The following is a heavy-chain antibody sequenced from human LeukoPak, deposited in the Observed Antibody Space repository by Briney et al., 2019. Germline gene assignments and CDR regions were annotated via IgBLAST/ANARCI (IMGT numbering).Heavy chain of an antibody. V-gene: IGHV1-69*04. D-gene: IGHD2-2*01. Sequence: ASVKVSCKASGGTFSWYAISWVRQAPGQGLEWMGRIIPILGIANYSQKFQGRVTITADKSTSTAYMELSSLRSEDTAVYYCANVGCSSTSCLGPFDYWGQGTLVTVSS. J-gene: IGHJ4*02. CDR3: ANVGCSSTSCLGPFDY. CDR2: IIPILGIA. CDR1: GGTFSWYA.